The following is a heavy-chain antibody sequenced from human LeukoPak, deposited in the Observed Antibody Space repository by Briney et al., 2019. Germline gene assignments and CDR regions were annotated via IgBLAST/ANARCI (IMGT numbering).Heavy chain of an antibody. CDR1: GFTFSSDA. D-gene: IGHD1-26*01. J-gene: IGHJ4*02. Sequence: GGSLRLSCAASGFTFSSDAMSWVRQPPGKGLEWVSAISGSGGSTYYADSVKGRFTISRVNSTNTLYLQMNSLRAEDTAVYYCAKASAEGATSPLGYWGQGTLVTVSS. CDR2: ISGSGGST. CDR3: AKASAEGATSPLGY. V-gene: IGHV3-23*01.